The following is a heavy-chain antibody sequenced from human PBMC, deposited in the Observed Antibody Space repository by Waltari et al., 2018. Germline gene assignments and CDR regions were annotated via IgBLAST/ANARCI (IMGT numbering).Heavy chain of an antibody. CDR2: IIPIFGTA. J-gene: IGHJ6*02. CDR3: ARESGSYYNRYYGMDV. CDR1: GGTFSSYA. D-gene: IGHD3-10*01. Sequence: QVQLVQSEAEVKKPGSSVKVSCKASGGTFSSYAISWVRQAPGQGLEWMGGIIPIFGTANYAQKFQGRVTITTDESTSTAYMELSSLRAEDTAVYYCARESGSYYNRYYGMDVWGQGTTVTVSS. V-gene: IGHV1-69*05.